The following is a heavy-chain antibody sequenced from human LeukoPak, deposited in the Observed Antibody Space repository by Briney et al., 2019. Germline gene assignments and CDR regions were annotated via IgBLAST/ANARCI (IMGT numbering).Heavy chain of an antibody. J-gene: IGHJ4*02. V-gene: IGHV4-59*01. D-gene: IGHD3-10*01. Sequence: PSETLSLTCTVSGGSISTYYWSWIRQPPGKGLEWIGYIYYSGSTNYNPSLKSRVTISVDTSKNQFSLKLTSVTAADTAVYYCARLPWGSGSYKSDYWGQGTLVTVSS. CDR3: ARLPWGSGSYKSDY. CDR2: IYYSGST. CDR1: GGSISTYY.